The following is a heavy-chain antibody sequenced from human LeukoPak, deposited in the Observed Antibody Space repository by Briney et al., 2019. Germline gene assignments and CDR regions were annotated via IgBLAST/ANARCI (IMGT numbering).Heavy chain of an antibody. Sequence: GGSLRLSCAASGFTFSYYAMSWVRQAPGKGLEWVSSISGSGSSTYHVDSVKGRFTISRDNSKNTPYLQMNSLRAEDTAVYYCARGLTYYYYYGMDVWGQGTTVTVSS. CDR2: ISGSGSST. CDR3: ARGLTYYYYYGMDV. V-gene: IGHV3-23*01. D-gene: IGHD3-9*01. J-gene: IGHJ6*02. CDR1: GFTFSYYA.